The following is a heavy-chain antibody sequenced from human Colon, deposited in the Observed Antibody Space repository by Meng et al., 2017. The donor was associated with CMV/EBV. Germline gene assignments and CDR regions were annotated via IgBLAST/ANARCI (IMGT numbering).Heavy chain of an antibody. V-gene: IGHV3-23*01. Sequence: GESLKISCAASGFTFSSYAMSWVRQAPGKGLEWVSAISGSGGSTYYADSVKGRFTISRDNSKNTLYLQMNSLRAEDTAVYYCARDRYRYCSSTSCYYYGMDVWGQGTTVTVSS. CDR1: GFTFSSYA. D-gene: IGHD2-2*01. CDR3: ARDRYRYCSSTSCYYYGMDV. CDR2: ISGSGGST. J-gene: IGHJ6*02.